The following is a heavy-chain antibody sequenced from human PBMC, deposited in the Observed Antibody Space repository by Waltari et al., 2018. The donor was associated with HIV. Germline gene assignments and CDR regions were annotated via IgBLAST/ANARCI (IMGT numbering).Heavy chain of an antibody. D-gene: IGHD6-13*01. CDR2: CIPMFGTA. CDR1: DGTFRHYS. Sequence: HVQLVTSGAEVKKPRPSVKVPCNASDGTFRHYSSSRVRHVPGQGLEWMGGCIPMFGTAKYAQKFQGRFTITADESTSTAYMEVSSLRHEDTAVYYCARGKDSSSWYHDSHYYGTDVWGQGTTVTVSS. V-gene: IGHV1-69*01. CDR3: ARGKDSSSWYHDSHYYGTDV. J-gene: IGHJ6*02.